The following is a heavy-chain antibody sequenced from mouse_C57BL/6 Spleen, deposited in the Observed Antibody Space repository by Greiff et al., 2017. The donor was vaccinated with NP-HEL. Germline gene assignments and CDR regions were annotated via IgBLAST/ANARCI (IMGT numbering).Heavy chain of an antibody. J-gene: IGHJ3*01. CDR2: IYPRSGNT. CDR3: ARSRGSGLGWFAY. V-gene: IGHV1-81*01. CDR1: GYTFTSYG. Sequence: VQLQQSGAELARPGASVKLSCKASGYTFTSYGISWVKQRTGQGLEWIGEIYPRSGNTYYNEKFKGKATLTADKSSSTAYMALRSLTSEDSAVYICARSRGSGLGWFAYWGQGTLVTVSA. D-gene: IGHD1-1*01.